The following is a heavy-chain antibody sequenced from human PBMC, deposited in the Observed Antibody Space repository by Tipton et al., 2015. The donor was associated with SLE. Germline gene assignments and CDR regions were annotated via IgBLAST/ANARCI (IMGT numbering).Heavy chain of an antibody. D-gene: IGHD3-10*01. Sequence: AGLVKPSETLSLSCDVYGGSFSDYYWMWIRQPPGKGLEWIGEINHSGSTTCNPSLVSRVTISVDTSKNQFSLKMHSVTAADTSVYYCARGLWFGELSGAPLPDYWGQGTLVTVSS. V-gene: IGHV4-34*01. CDR3: ARGLWFGELSGAPLPDY. J-gene: IGHJ4*02. CDR1: GGSFSDYY. CDR2: INHSGST.